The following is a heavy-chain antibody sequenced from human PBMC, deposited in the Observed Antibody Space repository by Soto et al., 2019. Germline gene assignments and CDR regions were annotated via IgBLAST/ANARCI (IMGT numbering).Heavy chain of an antibody. D-gene: IGHD3-3*01. J-gene: IGHJ3*02. CDR1: GFTFSNYA. V-gene: IGHV3-23*01. CDR3: AKHSTTYDFWSGAVKGAFDI. Sequence: GGSLRLSCAASGFTFSNYAMSWVRQAPGKGLEWVSAISGSGRSTYYADSVKGRFTISRDNSKTTLYLQMDGLRAEDTAVYYCAKHSTTYDFWSGAVKGAFDIWGQGTMVTVSS. CDR2: ISGSGRST.